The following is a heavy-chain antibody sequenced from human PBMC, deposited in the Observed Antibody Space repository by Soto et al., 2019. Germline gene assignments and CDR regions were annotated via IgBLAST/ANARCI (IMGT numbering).Heavy chain of an antibody. Sequence: SLRRSCATSGFTFSSYGMHCVRQAPGKGLEWVAVISYDGSNKYYADSVKGRFTISRDNSKNTLYLQMNSLRAEDTAVYYCAKAPGVLYAFDIWGQGTMVTVSS. J-gene: IGHJ3*02. CDR1: GFTFSSYG. CDR2: ISYDGSNK. V-gene: IGHV3-30*18. D-gene: IGHD3-10*01. CDR3: AKAPGVLYAFDI.